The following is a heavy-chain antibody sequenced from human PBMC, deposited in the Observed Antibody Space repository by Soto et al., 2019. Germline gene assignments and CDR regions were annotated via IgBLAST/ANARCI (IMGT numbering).Heavy chain of an antibody. J-gene: IGHJ4*02. V-gene: IGHV3-13*01. CDR1: GFTFSTYG. CDR2: IGTAGDT. Sequence: EVQLVESGGGLVQPGGSLRLSCAASGFTFSTYGMHWVRQATGKGLEWVSAIGTAGDTYYSGSAKGRFTISREDARNSFYLQMNSLRAEDTAVYYCARRGYFDRWGQGTPVTVSS. CDR3: ARRGYFDR.